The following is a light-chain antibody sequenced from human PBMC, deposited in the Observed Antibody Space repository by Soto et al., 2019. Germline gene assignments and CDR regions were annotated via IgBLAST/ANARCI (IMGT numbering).Light chain of an antibody. Sequence: EIVMTQSPATLSVSPGERATLSCRASQSVSILLAWYQQKPGQAPRLLIYDASNRATGIPARSSGSGSGTDFTLTISSLEPEDFAVYYCQQRSNWPPPITFGQGTRLEIK. J-gene: IGKJ5*01. CDR1: QSVSIL. V-gene: IGKV3-11*01. CDR2: DAS. CDR3: QQRSNWPPPIT.